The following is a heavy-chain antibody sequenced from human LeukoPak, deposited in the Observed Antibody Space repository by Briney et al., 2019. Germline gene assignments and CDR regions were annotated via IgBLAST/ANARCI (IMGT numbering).Heavy chain of an antibody. CDR1: GYTFISYY. D-gene: IGHD1-1*01. CDR2: INPSGGST. CDR3: ASAYWMGFLYLDV. J-gene: IGHJ6*03. V-gene: IGHV1-46*01. Sequence: ASVKVSCKASGYTFISYYMHWVRQAPGQGLEWMGIINPSGGSTSYAQKFQGRVTMTRDMSTSTVYLELSSLSSEDKAVYHCASAYWMGFLYLDVCGKETTVTVSS.